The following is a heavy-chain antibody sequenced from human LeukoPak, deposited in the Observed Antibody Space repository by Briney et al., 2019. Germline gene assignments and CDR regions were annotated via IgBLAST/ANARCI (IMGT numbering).Heavy chain of an antibody. V-gene: IGHV3-7*01. CDR1: GFTFSSYW. CDR2: IKQDGREK. Sequence: GGSLRLSCAASGFTFSSYWMSCDRQPPGKVLEWVANIKQDGREKYHMNSVKGRFTSSRDNAKNSLYLQMNSLRAEDTAVYYCARLILPQPSYYDILTGYYRAPDAFDIWGQGTMVTVSS. J-gene: IGHJ3*02. D-gene: IGHD3-9*01. CDR3: ARLILPQPSYYDILTGYYRAPDAFDI.